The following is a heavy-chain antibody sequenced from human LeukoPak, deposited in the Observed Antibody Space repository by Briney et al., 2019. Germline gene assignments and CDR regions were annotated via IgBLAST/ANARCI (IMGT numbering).Heavy chain of an antibody. CDR2: IYTSGST. Sequence: KPSETLSLTCTVSGGSISSYYWSWIRQPAGKGLEWIGRIYTSGSTNYNPSLKSRVTMSVDTSKNQFSLKLSSVTAADTAVYYCARESRPSSTSCFDIWGQGTMVTVSS. V-gene: IGHV4-4*07. D-gene: IGHD2-2*01. CDR1: GGSISSYY. CDR3: ARESRPSSTSCFDI. J-gene: IGHJ3*02.